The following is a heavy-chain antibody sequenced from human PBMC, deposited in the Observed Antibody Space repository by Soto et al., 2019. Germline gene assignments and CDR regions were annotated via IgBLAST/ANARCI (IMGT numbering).Heavy chain of an antibody. CDR1: GFTFNSDG. CDR3: ARTRSAWSDFHYYSLDV. Sequence: GGSLRLSCAASGFTFNSDGMHWVRQGPGNGLEWVAFISYDSTKTYYADSVKGRFTISRDNSNSALYVQMNSLTGEDTAVYCCARTRSAWSDFHYYSLDVWGQGTTVTVSS. J-gene: IGHJ6*02. V-gene: IGHV3-30*03. CDR2: ISYDSTKT. D-gene: IGHD1-26*01.